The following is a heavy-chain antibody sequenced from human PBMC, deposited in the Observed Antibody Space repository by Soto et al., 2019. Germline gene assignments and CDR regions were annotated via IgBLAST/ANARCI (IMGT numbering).Heavy chain of an antibody. J-gene: IGHJ5*02. CDR2: IYWNDDK. Sequence: QITLKESGPTLVKPTQTLTLTCTFSGFSLTTPGAGVGWIRQPPGKALEWLALIYWNDDKRYSPSLKNRLTNTNDTSNYRVVLIMTNMDPVDTATHSCARRGYGDYPRDNWFDPWGQGVPVIVSS. CDR3: ARRGYGDYPRDNWFDP. V-gene: IGHV2-5*01. D-gene: IGHD4-17*01. CDR1: GFSLTTPGAG.